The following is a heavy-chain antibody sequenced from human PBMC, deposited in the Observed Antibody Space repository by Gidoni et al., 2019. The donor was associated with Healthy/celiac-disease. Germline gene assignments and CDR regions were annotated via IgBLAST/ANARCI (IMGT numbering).Heavy chain of an antibody. CDR2: IVVGSGNT. CDR1: GFTFTSSA. J-gene: IGHJ4*02. CDR3: AADLGYYYDSSGYAN. Sequence: QMQLVQSGPEVKKPGTSVKVSCKASGFTFTSSAVQWVRQARGQRLEWIGWIVVGSGNTNYAQKFQERVTITRDMSTSTAYMELSSLRSEDTAVYYCAADLGYYYDSSGYANWGQGTLVTVSS. V-gene: IGHV1-58*01. D-gene: IGHD3-22*01.